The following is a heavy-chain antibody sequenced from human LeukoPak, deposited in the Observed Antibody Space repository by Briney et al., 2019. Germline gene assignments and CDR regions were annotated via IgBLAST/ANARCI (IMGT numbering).Heavy chain of an antibody. D-gene: IGHD2-2*01. V-gene: IGHV1-18*01. Sequence: GASVKVSCKASGYTFTSYGISWGRQAPGQGLEWMGWISAYNGNTNYAQKLQGRVTMTTDTSTNTAYREQRSLRSDDTAVYYCARGCSSTSCYWSDYWGQGTLVTVSS. CDR1: GYTFTSYG. CDR3: ARGCSSTSCYWSDY. J-gene: IGHJ4*02. CDR2: ISAYNGNT.